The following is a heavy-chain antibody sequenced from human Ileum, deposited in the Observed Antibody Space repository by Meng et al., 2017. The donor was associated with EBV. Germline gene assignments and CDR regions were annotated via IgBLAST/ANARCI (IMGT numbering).Heavy chain of an antibody. CDR1: GYTFTDFY. J-gene: IGHJ6*02. Sequence: VRLGQSGAEVKKPGASVKVSCKASGYTFTDFYMHWVRQAPGQGLEWMGRINPNSGDTSSAQKFQGRVTMTRDTSIRTAYMELRSLRSDDTAVFYCAIPLGGHFDYLPYAMDVWGQGTTVTVSS. CDR2: INPNSGDT. D-gene: IGHD3-9*01. V-gene: IGHV1-2*06. CDR3: AIPLGGHFDYLPYAMDV.